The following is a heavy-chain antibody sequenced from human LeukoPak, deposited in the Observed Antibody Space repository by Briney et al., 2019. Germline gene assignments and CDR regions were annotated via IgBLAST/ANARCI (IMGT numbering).Heavy chain of an antibody. CDR1: GYTFTGSY. V-gene: IGHV1-2*02. CDR2: INPNSGGT. D-gene: IGHD6-13*01. J-gene: IGHJ6*03. CDR3: ARAGYSSCWYYYYYMDV. Sequence: ASVKVSCKASGYTFTGSYMHWVRQAPGQGLEWMGWINPNSGGTNYAQKFQGRVTMTRDTSISTAYMELSRLRSDDTAVYYCARAGYSSCWYYYYYMDVWGKGTTVTVSS.